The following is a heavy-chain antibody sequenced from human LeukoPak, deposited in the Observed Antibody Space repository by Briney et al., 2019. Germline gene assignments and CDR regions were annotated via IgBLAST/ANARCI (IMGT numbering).Heavy chain of an antibody. V-gene: IGHV4-61*01. Sequence: SETLSLTCTVSGGSVSSSIYHWSWIRQPPGKGLEWIGFTYNGGSTYYNPSLKSRVTISVDMAKNQFSLKVMSVTAADTAVYYCVRGHGGYWGQGTLVTVSS. CDR3: VRGHGGY. J-gene: IGHJ4*02. CDR1: GGSVSSSIYH. CDR2: TYNGGST.